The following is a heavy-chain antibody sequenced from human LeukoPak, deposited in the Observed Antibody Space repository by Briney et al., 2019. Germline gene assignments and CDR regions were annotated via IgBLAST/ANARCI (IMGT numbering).Heavy chain of an antibody. D-gene: IGHD6-13*01. J-gene: IGHJ4*02. V-gene: IGHV4-39*01. CDR3: ARRGIAAAPYGFDY. CDR2: IYLSGST. Sequence: TDTLSLTCTVSDGSISSYYWGWIRQPPGKGLEWIGSIYLSGSTYYNPSLKSRVTISVDTSKNQFSLRLSSVTAADTAVYYCARRGIAAAPYGFDYWGQGTLVTVPS. CDR1: DGSISSYY.